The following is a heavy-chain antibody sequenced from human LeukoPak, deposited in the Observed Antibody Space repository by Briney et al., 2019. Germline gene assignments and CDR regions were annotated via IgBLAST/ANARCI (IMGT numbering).Heavy chain of an antibody. D-gene: IGHD5-12*01. V-gene: IGHV4-59*01. Sequence: SETLSLTCTVSGGSISSYYWSWIRQPPGRGLERIGYIYYSGSTNYNPSLKSRVTISVDTSKNKFSLKLSSVTAAGTAVYYCAREISGYDWFDYWGQGTLVTVSS. J-gene: IGHJ4*02. CDR1: GGSISSYY. CDR3: AREISGYDWFDY. CDR2: IYYSGST.